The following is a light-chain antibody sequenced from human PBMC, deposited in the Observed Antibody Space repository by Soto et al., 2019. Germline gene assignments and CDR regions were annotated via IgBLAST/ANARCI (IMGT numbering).Light chain of an antibody. CDR3: QQYGNSWT. Sequence: EIVLTQSTGTLSLSPGERATLSCRASQSVSDNYLAWYQHKPGQAPRLLIYGASSRATGIPDRFSGSGSWTDFSLTISSLQPEDFAVYYCQQYGNSWTFGQGTKVEVK. V-gene: IGKV3-20*01. CDR1: QSVSDNY. CDR2: GAS. J-gene: IGKJ1*01.